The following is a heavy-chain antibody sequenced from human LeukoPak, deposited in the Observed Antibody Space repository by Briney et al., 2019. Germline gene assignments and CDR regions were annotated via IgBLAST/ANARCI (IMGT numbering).Heavy chain of an antibody. J-gene: IGHJ4*02. Sequence: GRSLRLSCAESGFSFSSYGMHWVRQAPGKGLEWVAVIWYDGSNKYYADSVKGRYTISRDNSKNTLYLQMNRLRAEDTAVYFGARDHGYNWSDGGGLDCWGQGTLVTVSS. CDR3: ARDHGYNWSDGGGLDC. V-gene: IGHV3-33*01. CDR2: IWYDGSNK. CDR1: GFSFSSYG. D-gene: IGHD1-1*01.